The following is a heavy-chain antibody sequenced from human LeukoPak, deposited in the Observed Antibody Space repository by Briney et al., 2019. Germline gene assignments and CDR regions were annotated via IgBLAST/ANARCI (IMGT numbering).Heavy chain of an antibody. CDR1: GFTFSSYA. Sequence: RTGGSLRLSCAASGFTFSSYAMSWVRQAPGEGLEWVSAISGSGGSTYYADSVKGRFTISRDNAKNTLYLQMNSLRAEDTAVYYCAKEDRYYDYVWGSTDAFDIWGQGTMVTVSS. V-gene: IGHV3-23*01. D-gene: IGHD3-16*01. CDR2: ISGSGGST. J-gene: IGHJ3*02. CDR3: AKEDRYYDYVWGSTDAFDI.